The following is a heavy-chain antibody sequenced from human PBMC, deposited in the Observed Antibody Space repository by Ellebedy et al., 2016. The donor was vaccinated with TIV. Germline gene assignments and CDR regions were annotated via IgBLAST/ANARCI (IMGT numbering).Heavy chain of an antibody. V-gene: IGHV4-39*07. CDR1: GDSISSYIYY. J-gene: IGHJ4*02. Sequence: SETLSLTCTVSGDSISSYIYYWGWIRQPPGKGLEWIGTIYYSGSTFYNPSLKSRVTISVDTSKNQVSLNLSSVTAADTAVYHCARLFDYDSSGYFRRQRFKLDYWGQGTLVIVSS. CDR3: ARLFDYDSSGYFRRQRFKLDY. CDR2: IYYSGST. D-gene: IGHD3-22*01.